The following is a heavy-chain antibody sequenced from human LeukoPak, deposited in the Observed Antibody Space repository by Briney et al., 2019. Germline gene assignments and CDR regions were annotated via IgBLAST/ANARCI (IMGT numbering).Heavy chain of an antibody. CDR3: ARHVTPYDFWSGQSQPNWFGP. V-gene: IGHV4-31*03. D-gene: IGHD3-3*01. J-gene: IGHJ5*02. CDR1: GDSISSFGYY. Sequence: ASQTLSLTCTVSGDSISSFGYYWTWIRQYPGEGLEWIGYISYSGTTYYNPSLKSRVTISVDTSKNQFSLKLSSVTAADTAVYYCARHVTPYDFWSGQSQPNWFGPWGQGTLVTVSS. CDR2: ISYSGTT.